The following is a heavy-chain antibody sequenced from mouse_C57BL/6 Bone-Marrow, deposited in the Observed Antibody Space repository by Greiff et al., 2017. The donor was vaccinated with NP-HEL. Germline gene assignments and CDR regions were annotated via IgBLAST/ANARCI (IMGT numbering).Heavy chain of an antibody. CDR2: IWGDGST. CDR1: GFSLTSYG. V-gene: IGHV2-3*01. Sequence: QVQLKESGPGLVAPSQSLSITCTVSGFSLTSYGVSWVRQPPGKGLEWLGVIWGDGSTNYHSALISRLSISKDNSKSQVFLKLNSLQTAETSTYYCAKPGGGYAMDYWGQGTSVTVSS. CDR3: AKPGGGYAMDY. J-gene: IGHJ4*01.